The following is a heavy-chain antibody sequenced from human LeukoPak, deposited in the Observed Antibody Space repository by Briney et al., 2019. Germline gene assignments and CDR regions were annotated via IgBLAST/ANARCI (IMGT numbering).Heavy chain of an antibody. CDR2: IYYSGST. CDR3: ARQVAVAGLGIDY. J-gene: IGHJ4*02. V-gene: IGHV4-59*08. D-gene: IGHD6-19*01. Sequence: PSETLSLTCTVSGGSISSYYWSWIRQPPGKGLEWIGYIYYSGSTNYNPSLKSRVTISVDTSKNLFSLKLSSVTAADTAVYYCARQVAVAGLGIDYWGQGTLVTVSS. CDR1: GGSISSYY.